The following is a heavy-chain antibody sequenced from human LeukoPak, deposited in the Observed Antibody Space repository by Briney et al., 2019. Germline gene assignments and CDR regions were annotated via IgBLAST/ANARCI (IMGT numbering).Heavy chain of an antibody. J-gene: IGHJ4*02. V-gene: IGHV3-74*01. Sequence: GGSLRLSCAASGFTFSSYWMHWVRQAPGKGLVWVSRINSDGSSTSYADSVKGRFTISRDNAKNTLYLQMNSLRAEDTAVYYCARGRRGGSIDYWGQGTLATVSS. CDR1: GFTFSSYW. D-gene: IGHD2-15*01. CDR2: INSDGSST. CDR3: ARGRRGGSIDY.